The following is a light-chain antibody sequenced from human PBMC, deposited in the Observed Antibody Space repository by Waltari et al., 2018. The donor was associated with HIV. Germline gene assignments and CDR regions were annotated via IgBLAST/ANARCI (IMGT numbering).Light chain of an antibody. CDR2: DAS. CDR1: QSVRSN. J-gene: IGKJ1*01. Sequence: EIVMTQSPATLSVSPGERATLSCRASQSVRSNLAWYQQKPGQAPRLLIYDASTWATGSPARFSGSGSGTEFSLTISSLQSEDFAVYYCQQYNNWWTFGQGTKVEIK. CDR3: QQYNNWWT. V-gene: IGKV3-15*01.